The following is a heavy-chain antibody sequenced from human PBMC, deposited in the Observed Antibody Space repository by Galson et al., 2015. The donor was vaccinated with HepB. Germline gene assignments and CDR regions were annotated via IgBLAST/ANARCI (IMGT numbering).Heavy chain of an antibody. D-gene: IGHD3-10*01. CDR1: GGSMTSGTVY. CDR2: FSSSGRT. V-gene: IGHV4-39*01. Sequence: SETLSLTCSVSGGSMTSGTVYWAWVRQPPGKGLELIGSFSSSGRTYYNPSLRSRVTINADTSKNQFSLNLYSVTAADTAVYYCARYGSPNWFAPWGPGTLVTVSS. J-gene: IGHJ5*02. CDR3: ARYGSPNWFAP.